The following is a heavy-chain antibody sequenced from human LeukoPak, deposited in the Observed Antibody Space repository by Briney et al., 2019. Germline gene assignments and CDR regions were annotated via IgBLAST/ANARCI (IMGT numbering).Heavy chain of an antibody. CDR1: GGTFSSYA. V-gene: IGHV1-69*13. D-gene: IGHD3-16*01. J-gene: IGHJ4*02. Sequence: ASVKVSCKASGGTFSSYAISWVRQAPGQGLEWMGGIIPIFGTANYAQKFQGRVTITADESTSTAYMELSSLRSEDTAVYYCAREGREFGPHKLAGFDYWGQGTLVTVSS. CDR3: AREGREFGPHKLAGFDY. CDR2: IIPIFGTA.